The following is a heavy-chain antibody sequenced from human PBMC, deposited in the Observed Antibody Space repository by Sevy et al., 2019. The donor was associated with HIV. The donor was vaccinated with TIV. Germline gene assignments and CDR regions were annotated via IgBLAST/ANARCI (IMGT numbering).Heavy chain of an antibody. J-gene: IGHJ5*02. Sequence: ASVKFSCKASGYTFTSYDINWVRQATGQGLEWMGWMNPNSGNTGYAQKFQGRVTMTRNTSISTAYMELSSLRSEDTAACYCARGGMVRGTGWFDPWGQGTLVTVSS. V-gene: IGHV1-8*01. CDR2: MNPNSGNT. D-gene: IGHD3-10*01. CDR3: ARGGMVRGTGWFDP. CDR1: GYTFTSYD.